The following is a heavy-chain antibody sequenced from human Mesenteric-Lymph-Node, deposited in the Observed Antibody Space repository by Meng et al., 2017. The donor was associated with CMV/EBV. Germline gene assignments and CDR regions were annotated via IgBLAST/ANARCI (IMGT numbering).Heavy chain of an antibody. Sequence: FSYYAFSWVRQAPGQGLEWMGGIIAVLGTANYAQKFQDRVTITADLSTSTVYMELSSLTPEDTAVYYRAKDSSEDAVLMTGTRWFDPWGQGTLVTVSS. J-gene: IGHJ5*01. D-gene: IGHD6-6*01. V-gene: IGHV1-69*01. CDR2: IIAVLGTA. CDR1: FSYYA. CDR3: AKDSSEDAVLMTGTRWFDP.